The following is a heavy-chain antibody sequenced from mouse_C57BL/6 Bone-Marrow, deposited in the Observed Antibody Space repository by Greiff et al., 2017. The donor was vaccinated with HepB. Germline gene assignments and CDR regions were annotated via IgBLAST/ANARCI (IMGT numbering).Heavy chain of an antibody. J-gene: IGHJ4*01. Sequence: EVHLVESEGGLVQPGSSMKLSCTASGFTFSDYYMAWVRQVPEKGLEWVANINYDGSSTYYLDSLKSRFIISRDNAKNILYLQMSSLKSEDTATYYCAREGLGYYVTKGYYAMDYWGQGTSVTVSS. V-gene: IGHV5-16*01. D-gene: IGHD2-3*01. CDR1: GFTFSDYY. CDR2: INYDGSST. CDR3: AREGLGYYVTKGYYAMDY.